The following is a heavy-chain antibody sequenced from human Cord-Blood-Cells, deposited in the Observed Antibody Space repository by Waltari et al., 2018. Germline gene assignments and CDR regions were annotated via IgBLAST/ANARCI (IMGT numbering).Heavy chain of an antibody. V-gene: IGHV3-9*01. D-gene: IGHD2-15*01. J-gene: IGHJ6*02. CDR1: GLPFDDYA. CDR2: ISWNSGSI. Sequence: GGGLVQPGRSLRLSCAASGLPFDDYAMHWVRQAPGKGLAWVSGISWNSGSIGYADSVKGRFTISRDNAKNSLYLQMNSLRAEDTALYYCAKAGGGYCSGGSCYETYYYYYYGMDVWGQGTTVTVSS. CDR3: AKAGGGYCSGGSCYETYYYYYYGMDV.